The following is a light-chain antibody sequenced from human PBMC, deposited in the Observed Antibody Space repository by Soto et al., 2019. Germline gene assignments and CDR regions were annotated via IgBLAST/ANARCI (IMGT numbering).Light chain of an antibody. Sequence: VTAYSPAALSATAGERATLSCRASQSLSTNLAWYQQKPGQAPRLLIYGASSRATGIPARFSGSGSGTDFTLTISSLEPEDFSVYYCQQRDTWPITFGQGTRLEIK. J-gene: IGKJ5*01. V-gene: IGKV3-11*01. CDR1: QSLSTN. CDR2: GAS. CDR3: QQRDTWPIT.